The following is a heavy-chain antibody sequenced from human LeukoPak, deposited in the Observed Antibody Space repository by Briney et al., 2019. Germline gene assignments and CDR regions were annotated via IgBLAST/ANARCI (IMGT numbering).Heavy chain of an antibody. Sequence: SETLSLTCTVSGGSISSGGYYWSWIRQHPGKGLEWIGYIYYGGSTYYNPSLKSRVTISVDTSKNQFSLKLSSVTAADTAVYYCARESSGWTKAFDYWGQGTLVTVSS. J-gene: IGHJ4*02. D-gene: IGHD6-19*01. CDR3: ARESSGWTKAFDY. CDR2: IYYGGST. CDR1: GGSISSGGYY. V-gene: IGHV4-31*03.